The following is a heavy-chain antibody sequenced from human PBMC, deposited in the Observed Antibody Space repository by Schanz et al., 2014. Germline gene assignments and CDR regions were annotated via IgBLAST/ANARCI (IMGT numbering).Heavy chain of an antibody. Sequence: QVQLQESGPGLVKPSQTLSLTCAVSGGSISSGGYSWSWIRQPPGKGLEWIGYIFFRGSTYYNPSLKSRVTISIDPSKNQFSLRLTSVTAEDTAVYYCYGMDVWGQGTTVTVSS. CDR2: IFFRGST. J-gene: IGHJ6*02. V-gene: IGHV4-30-4*07. CDR1: GGSISSGGYS. CDR3: YGMDV.